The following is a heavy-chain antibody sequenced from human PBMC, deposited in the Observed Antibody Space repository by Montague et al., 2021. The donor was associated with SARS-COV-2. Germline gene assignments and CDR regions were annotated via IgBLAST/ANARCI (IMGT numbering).Heavy chain of an antibody. D-gene: IGHD3-22*01. CDR1: GGSFSGYY. Sequence: SETLSLTCAVYGGSFSGYYWSWICQPPGKGMEWIGEINHSGSTNYKPSLKSRVTISVDTYKNQFSLKLSSVTAADTAVYYCARGPRITMIVVVITDIWFDPWGQGTLVTVSS. CDR2: INHSGST. CDR3: ARGPRITMIVVVITDIWFDP. V-gene: IGHV4-34*01. J-gene: IGHJ5*02.